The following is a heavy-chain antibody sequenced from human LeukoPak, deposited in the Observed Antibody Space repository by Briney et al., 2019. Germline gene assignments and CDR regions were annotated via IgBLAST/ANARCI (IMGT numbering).Heavy chain of an antibody. CDR1: GFTFSSYW. CDR3: VKDYDILTGYFDY. Sequence: GGSLRLSCAASGFTFSSYWMHWVRQVPGKGLVWVSRIDSDGISTTYADSVKGRFTISRDNSKNTLYLQMSSLRAEDMAVYYCVKDYDILTGYFDYWGQGTLVTVSS. J-gene: IGHJ4*02. V-gene: IGHV3-74*01. CDR2: IDSDGIST. D-gene: IGHD3-9*01.